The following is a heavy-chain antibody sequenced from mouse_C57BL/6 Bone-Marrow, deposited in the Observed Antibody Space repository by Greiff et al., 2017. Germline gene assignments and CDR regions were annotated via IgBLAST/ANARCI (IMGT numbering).Heavy chain of an antibody. Sequence: VQLQQPGAELVKPGASVKLSCKASGYTFTSYWMHWVKQRPGQGLEWIGMIHPNSGSTNYNEKFKSKATLTVDKSSSTAYMQRSSLTSEDSAVYYGARMTWGSYGSTRDYWGQGTTLTVSS. V-gene: IGHV1-64*01. D-gene: IGHD1-1*01. CDR1: GYTFTSYW. J-gene: IGHJ2*01. CDR3: ARMTWGSYGSTRDY. CDR2: IHPNSGST.